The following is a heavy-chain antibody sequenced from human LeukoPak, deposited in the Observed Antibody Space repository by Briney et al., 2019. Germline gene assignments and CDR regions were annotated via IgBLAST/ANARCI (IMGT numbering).Heavy chain of an antibody. D-gene: IGHD1-26*01. J-gene: IGHJ4*02. CDR3: ATGLAMGATTWFDY. Sequence: ASVKVSCQVSGYTLTELSMHWVRQAPGKGLEWMGGFDPEDGETIYAQKFQGRVTMTEDTSTDTAYMELSSLRSEDTAVYYCATGLAMGATTWFDYWGQGTLVTVSS. CDR2: FDPEDGET. CDR1: GYTLTELS. V-gene: IGHV1-24*01.